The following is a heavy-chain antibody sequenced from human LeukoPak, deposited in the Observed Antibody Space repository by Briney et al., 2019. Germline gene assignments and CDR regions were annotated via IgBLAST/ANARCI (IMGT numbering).Heavy chain of an antibody. V-gene: IGHV4-59*01. Sequence: SETLSLTCTVSGGSISSYYWSWIRQPPGKGLGWIGYIYYSGSTNYNPSLKSRVTISGDMSKNQFSLKRSSVTAAGTAVYHCARGRLSRHPYYGYSGMDAWGQGTTVTASS. J-gene: IGHJ6*02. CDR1: GGSISSYY. CDR2: IYYSGST. CDR3: ARGRLSRHPYYGYSGMDA.